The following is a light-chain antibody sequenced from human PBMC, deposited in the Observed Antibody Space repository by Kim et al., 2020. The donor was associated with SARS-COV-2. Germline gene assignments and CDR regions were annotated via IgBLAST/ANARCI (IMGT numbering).Light chain of an antibody. CDR1: QSVGTF. CDR2: DTF. CDR3: QQRASWPLT. J-gene: IGKJ4*01. Sequence: SLSPGERATLSCRASQSVGTFLAWYQQHPGQAPRLLIYDTFNRATGIPARFSGSWSGTDFTLTISSLEPEDFAVYYCQQRASWPLTFGGGTKLEI. V-gene: IGKV3-11*01.